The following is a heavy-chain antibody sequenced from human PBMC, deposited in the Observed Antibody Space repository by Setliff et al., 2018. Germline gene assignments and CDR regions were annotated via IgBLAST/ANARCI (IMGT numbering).Heavy chain of an antibody. Sequence: GESLKISCAASGFTFNNFAMHWVRQAPGKGLEWVAVIWYDGSNKYYADSVKGRFTISRDNSKNTLYLQMNSLRAEDTALYYCARQATDYWGQGTLVTV. CDR3: ARQATDY. CDR2: IWYDGSNK. J-gene: IGHJ4*02. V-gene: IGHV3-33*01. CDR1: GFTFNNFA.